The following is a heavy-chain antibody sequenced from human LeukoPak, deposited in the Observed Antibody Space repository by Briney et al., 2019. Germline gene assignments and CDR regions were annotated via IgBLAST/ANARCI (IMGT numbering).Heavy chain of an antibody. Sequence: GGSLRLSCAASGFTFSTFAMIWVRQPPGKGLEWVSSIFPSSDEIHYADSVRGRFTISRDNSKNTLYLQMNSLRAEDTAVYYCAKDLREKSIVGATIGIDYWGQGTLVTVSS. V-gene: IGHV3-23*01. CDR1: GFTFSTFA. D-gene: IGHD1-26*01. CDR3: AKDLREKSIVGATIGIDY. CDR2: IFPSSDEI. J-gene: IGHJ4*02.